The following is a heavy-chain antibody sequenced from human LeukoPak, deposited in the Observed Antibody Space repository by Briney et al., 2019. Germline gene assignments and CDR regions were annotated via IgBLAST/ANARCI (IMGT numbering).Heavy chain of an antibody. CDR3: ARWGGYYDSSGYYFDY. Sequence: GGSLGLSCAASRFTFSSYWMSWVRQAPGRGLEWVANIKQDGSDKDFVDSVKGRFTISRDNAKNSLYLQMSSLRAEDTAVYYCARWGGYYDSSGYYFDYWGQGTLVTVSS. CDR1: RFTFSSYW. V-gene: IGHV3-7*01. J-gene: IGHJ4*02. CDR2: IKQDGSDK. D-gene: IGHD3-22*01.